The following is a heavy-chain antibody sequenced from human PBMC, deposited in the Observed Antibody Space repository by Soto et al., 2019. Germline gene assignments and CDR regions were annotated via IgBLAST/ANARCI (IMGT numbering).Heavy chain of an antibody. Sequence: ASVKVSCKASGYTFTSYDINWVRQATGQGLEWMGWMNPNSGNTDYAQKFQGWVTMTRNTSISTAYMELSRLRSDDTAVYYCARAIGYCTNGVCYRENGFDYWGQGTLVTVSS. CDR1: GYTFTSYD. CDR3: ARAIGYCTNGVCYRENGFDY. V-gene: IGHV1-8*01. D-gene: IGHD2-8*01. CDR2: MNPNSGNT. J-gene: IGHJ4*02.